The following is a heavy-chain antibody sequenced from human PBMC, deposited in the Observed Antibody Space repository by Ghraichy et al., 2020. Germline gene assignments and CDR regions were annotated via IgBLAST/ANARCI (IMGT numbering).Heavy chain of an antibody. Sequence: SETLSLTCAVYGGSFSGYYWSWIRQPPGKGLEWIGEINHSGSTNYNPSLKSRVTISVDTSKNQFSLKLSSVTAADTAVYYCARGYSLPGPTWTKFDYWGQGTLVTVSS. D-gene: IGHD6-13*01. CDR2: INHSGST. CDR3: ARGYSLPGPTWTKFDY. CDR1: GGSFSGYY. J-gene: IGHJ4*02. V-gene: IGHV4-34*01.